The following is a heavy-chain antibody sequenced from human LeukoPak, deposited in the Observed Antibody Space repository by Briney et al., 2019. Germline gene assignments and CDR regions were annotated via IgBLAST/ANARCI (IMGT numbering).Heavy chain of an antibody. CDR3: VRSLSITMIDY. D-gene: IGHD3-22*01. CDR2: ISSSSSYI. J-gene: IGHJ4*02. V-gene: IGHV3-21*01. CDR1: GFTFSSYS. Sequence: GGSLRLSCAAFGFTFSSYSMNWVRQAPGKGLEWVSSISSSSSYIYYADSVKGRFTISRDNAKNSLYLQMNSLRAEDTAVYYCVRSLSITMIDYWGQGTLVTVSS.